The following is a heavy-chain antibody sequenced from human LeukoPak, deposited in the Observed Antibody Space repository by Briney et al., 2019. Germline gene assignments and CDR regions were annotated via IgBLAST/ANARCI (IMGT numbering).Heavy chain of an antibody. Sequence: PGGSLRLSCAASGFTFSSYAMSWVRQAPGKGLEWVSAISGSGGSTYYADSVKGQFTISRDNSKNTLYLQMNSLRAEDTAVYYCAKDHRVRDGYNLRFDYWGQGTLVTVSS. CDR2: ISGSGGST. CDR1: GFTFSSYA. D-gene: IGHD5-24*01. J-gene: IGHJ4*02. V-gene: IGHV3-23*01. CDR3: AKDHRVRDGYNLRFDY.